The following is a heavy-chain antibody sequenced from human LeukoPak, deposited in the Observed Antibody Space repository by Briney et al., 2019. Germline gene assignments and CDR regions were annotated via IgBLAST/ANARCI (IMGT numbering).Heavy chain of an antibody. CDR3: AKGRHDSSGYGDY. V-gene: IGHV3-30*02. D-gene: IGHD3-22*01. Sequence: TGGSLRLSCAASGFTFRGSGMQWVRQAPGKGLEWVSFIRYDGTNQYYTDSVKGRFTISRDNSKNTVYLQMNSLRPEDTAVYYCAKGRHDSSGYGDYWGLGTLVTVSS. CDR2: IRYDGTNQ. CDR1: GFTFRGSG. J-gene: IGHJ4*02.